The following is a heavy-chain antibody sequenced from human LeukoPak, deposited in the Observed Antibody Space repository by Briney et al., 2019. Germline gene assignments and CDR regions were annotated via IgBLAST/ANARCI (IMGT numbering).Heavy chain of an antibody. CDR1: GFTFSSYA. J-gene: IGHJ4*02. CDR2: IWYDGNKK. CDR3: ARDRGYDPHYYFDY. D-gene: IGHD5-12*01. V-gene: IGHV3-33*01. Sequence: GGSLRLSCAASGFTFSSYAMHWVRQAPGKGLEWVALIWYDGNKKYFEDSVKGRFTISRDNSKNTLYLQMNSLRAEDTAGYYCARDRGYDPHYYFDYWGQGTLVTVSS.